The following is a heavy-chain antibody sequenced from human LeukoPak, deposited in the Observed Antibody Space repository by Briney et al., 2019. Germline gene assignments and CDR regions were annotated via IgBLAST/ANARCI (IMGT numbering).Heavy chain of an antibody. D-gene: IGHD3-9*01. J-gene: IGHJ4*02. CDR3: AKGAISTIFDY. Sequence: GGSLRLSCAASGFTVSSNYMSWVRQAPGKGLEWVSVIYSGGSTYYADSVKGRFTIARDNSKNTLYLQMNSLRAEDTALYYCAKGAISTIFDYWGQGTLVTVSS. V-gene: IGHV3-53*01. CDR2: IYSGGST. CDR1: GFTVSSNY.